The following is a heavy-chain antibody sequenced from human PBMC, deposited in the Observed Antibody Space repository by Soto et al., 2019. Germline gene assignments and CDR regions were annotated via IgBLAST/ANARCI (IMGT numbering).Heavy chain of an antibody. D-gene: IGHD6-19*01. CDR2: ISSSSTYI. J-gene: IGHJ4*02. Sequence: EVQLVESGGGLVKPGGSLRLSCAASGFTFSTYSMNWVRQAPGKGLEWVSYISSSSTYIYSADSVKGRFTISRDNAKNSLYLQMNSLRAEDTAVYYCLIAVAGSFAPDYWGQGTLVTVSS. CDR1: GFTFSTYS. CDR3: LIAVAGSFAPDY. V-gene: IGHV3-21*01.